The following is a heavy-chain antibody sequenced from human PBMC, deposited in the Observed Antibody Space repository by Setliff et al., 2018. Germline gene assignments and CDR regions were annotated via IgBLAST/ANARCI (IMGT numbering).Heavy chain of an antibody. CDR3: ARAISGWYSAHYYYMDV. CDR1: GDPMSSRRYY. D-gene: IGHD6-19*01. V-gene: IGHV4-61*09. Sequence: SETLSLTCTVSGDPMSSRRYYWAWIRQPAGKGLEWIGQIYTSWSTNYNPSLKRRVTISVDTSKNQVSRKLSPVTAADTAVYYCARAISGWYSAHYYYMDVWGKGTTVTAP. J-gene: IGHJ6*03. CDR2: IYTSWST.